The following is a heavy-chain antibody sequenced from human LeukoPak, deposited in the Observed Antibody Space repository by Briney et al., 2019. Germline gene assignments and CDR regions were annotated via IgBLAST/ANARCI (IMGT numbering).Heavy chain of an antibody. Sequence: GGSLRLSCPASGFTFSTYAMTWVRQAPGRGLEWVSAITASGHSTYYADSVKGRFTISRDNSKNTLFLQMNSLRADDTAIYYCAKFRVGYNYGIHFDYWGQGTLVTISS. J-gene: IGHJ4*02. CDR2: ITASGHST. CDR3: AKFRVGYNYGIHFDY. D-gene: IGHD5-18*01. CDR1: GFTFSTYA. V-gene: IGHV3-23*01.